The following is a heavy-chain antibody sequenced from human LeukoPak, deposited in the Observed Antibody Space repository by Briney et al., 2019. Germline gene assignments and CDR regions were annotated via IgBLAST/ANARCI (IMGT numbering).Heavy chain of an antibody. CDR1: GFTFSSYG. V-gene: IGHV3-33*01. J-gene: IGHJ4*02. Sequence: PGRSLRLSCAASGFTFSSYGMHWVRQAPGKGLEWVAVIWYDGSNKYYADSVKGRFTISRDNSKNTLYLQMNSLRAEDTAVYYCATSGSYYRFECWGQGTLVTVSS. D-gene: IGHD1-26*01. CDR2: IWYDGSNK. CDR3: ATSGSYYRFEC.